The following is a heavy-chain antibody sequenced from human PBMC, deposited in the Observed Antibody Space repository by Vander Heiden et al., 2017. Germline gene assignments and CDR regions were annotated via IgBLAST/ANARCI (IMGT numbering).Heavy chain of an antibody. CDR3: ARVNEYGDYYFDY. CDR1: GGSINYDY. CDR2: IYSSGTT. V-gene: IGHV4-59*01. D-gene: IGHD4-17*01. Sequence: QVHLQESGPGLVKPSETLSLTCTVSGGSINYDYWNWIRQSPGKGLEWIGYIYSSGTTDYNPSLKSRITISLDTPKNQFSLRLTSVTAADTAVYYCARVNEYGDYYFDYWGPGTLVTVSS. J-gene: IGHJ4*02.